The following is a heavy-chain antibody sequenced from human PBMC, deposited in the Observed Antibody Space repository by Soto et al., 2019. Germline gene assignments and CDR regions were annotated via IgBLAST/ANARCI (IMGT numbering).Heavy chain of an antibody. V-gene: IGHV3-23*01. CDR2: ISGSGGST. J-gene: IGHJ6*02. Sequence: QPGGSLGLSCAASGFTFSSYAMSWVRQAPGKGLEWVSAISGSGGSTYYADSVKGRFTISRDNSKNTLYLQLNSLRAADTAVYYFAKHLSLFSSGTAGYYAMAVGGQ. D-gene: IGHD6-19*01. CDR3: AKHLSLFSSGTAGYYAMAV. CDR1: GFTFSSYA.